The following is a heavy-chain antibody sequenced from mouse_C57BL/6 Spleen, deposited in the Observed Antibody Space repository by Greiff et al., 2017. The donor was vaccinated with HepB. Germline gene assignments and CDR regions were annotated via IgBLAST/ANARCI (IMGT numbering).Heavy chain of an antibody. CDR2: IYPGSGST. D-gene: IGHD2-12*01. Sequence: VQLQQPGAELVKPGASVKMSCKASGYTFTSYWITWVKRRPGQGLEWIGDIYPGSGSTNYNEKFKSKATLTVDTSSSTAYMQLSSLTSEDSAVYYCAREGVYSPAWFAYWGQGTLVTVSA. V-gene: IGHV1-55*01. CDR1: GYTFTSYW. CDR3: AREGVYSPAWFAY. J-gene: IGHJ3*01.